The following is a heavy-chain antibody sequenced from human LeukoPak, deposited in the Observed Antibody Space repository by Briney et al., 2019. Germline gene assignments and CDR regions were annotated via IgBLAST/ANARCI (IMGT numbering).Heavy chain of an antibody. V-gene: IGHV3-30*09. CDR1: GFSFRTYG. D-gene: IGHD5-12*01. Sequence: PGGSLRLSCAASGFSFRTYGMHWVRQAPGKGLEWLAVISDEGSDKYYGASVKGRFAISRDNSRNTLYLHMSSLRPEDTAVYYCARDQGGSDSFDIWGQGTLVIVSS. J-gene: IGHJ3*02. CDR2: ISDEGSDK. CDR3: ARDQGGSDSFDI.